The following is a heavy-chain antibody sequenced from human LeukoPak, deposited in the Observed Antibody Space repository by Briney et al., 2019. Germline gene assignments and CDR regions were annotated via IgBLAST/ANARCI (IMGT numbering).Heavy chain of an antibody. V-gene: IGHV4-31*03. J-gene: IGHJ3*02. CDR3: ARERDSNYYDSRGYSDAFDI. CDR1: GGSIRSGAYF. D-gene: IGHD3-22*01. CDR2: IHYSGSA. Sequence: SETLSLTCTVSGGSIRSGAYFWSWIRQRPGKGLKWIVYIHYSGSAYYNPSLKSRITVSVDTTKNQFSLKLSSVTAADTAVYYCARERDSNYYDSRGYSDAFDIWGQGTMVTVSS.